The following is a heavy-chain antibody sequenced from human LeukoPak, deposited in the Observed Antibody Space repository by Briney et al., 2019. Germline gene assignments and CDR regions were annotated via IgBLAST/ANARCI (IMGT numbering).Heavy chain of an antibody. CDR3: ANTGGPGYCSSTSCYMDIDNWFDP. CDR2: IRYDGSNK. D-gene: IGHD2-2*02. Sequence: PGGSLGLSCAASGFTFSSYGMHWVRQAPGKGLEWVAFIRYDGSNKYYADSVKGRFTISRDNSKNTLYLQMNSLRAEDTAVYYCANTGGPGYCSSTSCYMDIDNWFDPWGQGTLVTVSS. V-gene: IGHV3-30*02. CDR1: GFTFSSYG. J-gene: IGHJ5*02.